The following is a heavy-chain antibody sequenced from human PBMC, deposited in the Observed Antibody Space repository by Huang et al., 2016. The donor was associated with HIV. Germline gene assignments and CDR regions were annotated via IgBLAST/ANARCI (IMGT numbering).Heavy chain of an antibody. J-gene: IGHJ3*01. CDR2: IYYSGST. CDR1: GGSIISKYHH. CDR3: ARHQAYGYYFRGFDV. V-gene: IGHV4-39*01. Sequence: QVQLEESGPGLVKPSETLSLTCTVSGGSIISKYHHWGWIRQPPGKRLEWIGSIYYSGSTHYSPSLKSRGTITVDTSENHFFLRLNSTIAADTAVYYCARHQAYGYYFRGFDVWGQGAIVTVSS. D-gene: IGHD5-18*01.